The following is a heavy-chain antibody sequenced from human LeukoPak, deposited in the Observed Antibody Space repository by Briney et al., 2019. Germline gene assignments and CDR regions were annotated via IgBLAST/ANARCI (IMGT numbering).Heavy chain of an antibody. J-gene: IGHJ4*02. CDR2: INPNSGSS. Sequence: ASVKVSCKASGYTFTGYYMHWVRQAPGQGLEWMGWINPNSGSSNYAQKFQGRVTMTTDTSISTAYMELSSLRSDDTAVYYCARDVGEYCSSTNCYASHYWGQGTLVTVSS. D-gene: IGHD2-2*01. V-gene: IGHV1-2*02. CDR3: ARDVGEYCSSTNCYASHY. CDR1: GYTFTGYY.